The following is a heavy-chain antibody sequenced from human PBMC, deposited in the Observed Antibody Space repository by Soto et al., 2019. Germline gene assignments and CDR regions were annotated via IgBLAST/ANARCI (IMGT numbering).Heavy chain of an antibody. J-gene: IGHJ6*03. CDR2: FDPEDGET. Sequence: ASVKVSCKVSGYTLTELSMHWVRQAPGKGLEWMGGFDPEDGETIYAQKFQGRVTMTEDTSTDTAYMELSSLRSEDTAVYYCATALKGQQLTPPSYYYYYMDVWGKGTTVTVS. CDR1: GYTLTELS. D-gene: IGHD6-13*01. CDR3: ATALKGQQLTPPSYYYYYMDV. V-gene: IGHV1-24*01.